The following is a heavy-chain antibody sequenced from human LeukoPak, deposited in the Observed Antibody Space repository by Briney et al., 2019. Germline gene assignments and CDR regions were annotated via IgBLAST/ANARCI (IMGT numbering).Heavy chain of an antibody. J-gene: IGHJ4*02. V-gene: IGHV3-23*01. Sequence: GGSLRLSCAASGFTFSSYAMSWVRQAPGKGLEWVSGISGSGGSTYYADSVKGRFTISRDNSKNTLYLQMNSLRTEDTAVYYCAKGAKYGDYVLDYWGQGTLVTVSS. CDR1: GFTFSSYA. CDR3: AKGAKYGDYVLDY. D-gene: IGHD4-17*01. CDR2: ISGSGGST.